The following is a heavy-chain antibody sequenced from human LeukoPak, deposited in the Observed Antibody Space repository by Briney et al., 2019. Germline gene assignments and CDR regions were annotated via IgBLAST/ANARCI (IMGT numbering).Heavy chain of an antibody. D-gene: IGHD2-15*01. CDR2: IIPIFGTA. CDR3: ARDLGECSGGSCYSGMDV. V-gene: IGHV1-69*05. Sequence: SVKVSCKASGGTFSSYAISWVRQAPGRGLEWMGGIIPIFGTANYAQKFQGRVTITTDESTSTAYIELSSLRSEDTAVYYCARDLGECSGGSCYSGMDVWGQGTLVTVSS. J-gene: IGHJ4*02. CDR1: GGTFSSYA.